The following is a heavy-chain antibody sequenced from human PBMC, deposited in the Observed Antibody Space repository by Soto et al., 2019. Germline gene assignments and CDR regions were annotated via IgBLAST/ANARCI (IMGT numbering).Heavy chain of an antibody. Sequence: QVQLVESGGGVVQPGRSLRLSCAASGFTFSSYGMHWVRQAPGKGLEWVAVISYDGSNKYYADSVKGRFTISRDNSKNTLYLQMNSLRAEDTAVYYCAKVHDSSGYFYFDYWGQGTLVTVPS. D-gene: IGHD3-22*01. V-gene: IGHV3-30*18. CDR2: ISYDGSNK. J-gene: IGHJ4*02. CDR1: GFTFSSYG. CDR3: AKVHDSSGYFYFDY.